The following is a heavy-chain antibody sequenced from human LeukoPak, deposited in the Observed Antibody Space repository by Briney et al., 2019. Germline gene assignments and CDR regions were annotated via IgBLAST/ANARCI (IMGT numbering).Heavy chain of an antibody. J-gene: IGHJ5*02. CDR2: ISGSGGSA. D-gene: IGHD2-8*01. V-gene: IGHV3-23*01. CDR1: GFTFSSYA. Sequence: GGSLRLSCAASGFTFSSYAMSWVRQAPGKGLEWVSAISGSGGSAYYADSVEGRFTICRDNSKNTLYLQMNSLRAEDTAVYYCAKDRGGCTNGVCYRIINWFDPWGQGTLVTVSS. CDR3: AKDRGGCTNGVCYRIINWFDP.